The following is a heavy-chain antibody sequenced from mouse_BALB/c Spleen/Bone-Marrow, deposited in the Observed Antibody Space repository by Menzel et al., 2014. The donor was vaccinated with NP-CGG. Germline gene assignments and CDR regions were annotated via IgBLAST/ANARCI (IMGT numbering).Heavy chain of an antibody. J-gene: IGHJ2*01. D-gene: IGHD1-1*02. CDR2: INNNDGNT. V-gene: IGHV5-6-3*01. Sequence: EVHLVDSGGGLVQPGGSLKLSCAASGFTFSSYGMSWVRQTPDKRLELVATINNNDGNTYYPDSVKGRFTISRDNAKNTLYLQMSNLKSEYTAMYYCARDTYARSVDYWGQG. CDR3: ARDTYARSVDY. CDR1: GFTFSSYG.